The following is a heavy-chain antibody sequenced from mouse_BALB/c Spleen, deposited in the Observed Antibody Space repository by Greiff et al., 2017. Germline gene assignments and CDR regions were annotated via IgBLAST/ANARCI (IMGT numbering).Heavy chain of an antibody. CDR3: ARGGTVVARDYAMDY. J-gene: IGHJ4*01. CDR1: GYSITSGYY. D-gene: IGHD1-1*01. V-gene: IGHV3-6*02. CDR2: ISYDGSN. Sequence: EVQLVESGPGLVKPSQSLSLTCSVTGYSITSGYYWNWIRQFPGNKLEWMGYISYDGSNNYNPSLKNRISITRDTSKNQFFLKLNSVTTEDTATYYCARGGTVVARDYAMDYWGQGTSVTVSS.